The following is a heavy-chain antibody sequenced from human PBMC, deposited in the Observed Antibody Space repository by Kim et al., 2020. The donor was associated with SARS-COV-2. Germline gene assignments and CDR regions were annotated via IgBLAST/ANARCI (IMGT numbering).Heavy chain of an antibody. J-gene: IGHJ4*02. Sequence: SETLSLTCAVYGGSFSGYYWSWIRQPPGKGLEWIGEINHSGSTNYNPSLKSRVTISVDTSKNQFSLKLSSVTAADTAVYYCASGHGDYPFDYWGQGTLVTVSS. D-gene: IGHD4-17*01. CDR3: ASGHGDYPFDY. CDR2: INHSGST. CDR1: GGSFSGYY. V-gene: IGHV4-34*01.